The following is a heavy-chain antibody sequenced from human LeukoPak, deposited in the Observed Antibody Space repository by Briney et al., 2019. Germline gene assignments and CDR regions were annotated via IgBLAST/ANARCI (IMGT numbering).Heavy chain of an antibody. Sequence: ASVKVSCKASGYTFSSYYMHWVRQAPGQGLEWMAIINTSGGSTSYAQKFQGRVTMTRDTSTSTVYMELSSLRSEDTAVYYCARDLSPRRDSSGYTDYWGQGTLVTVSS. CDR1: GYTFSSYY. J-gene: IGHJ4*02. CDR2: INTSGGST. D-gene: IGHD3-22*01. CDR3: ARDLSPRRDSSGYTDY. V-gene: IGHV1-46*01.